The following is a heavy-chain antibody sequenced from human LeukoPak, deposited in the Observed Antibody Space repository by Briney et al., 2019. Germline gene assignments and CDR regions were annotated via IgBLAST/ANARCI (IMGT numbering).Heavy chain of an antibody. J-gene: IGHJ4*02. CDR3: AKDGVERWLHPLDY. D-gene: IGHD5-24*01. Sequence: GGSLRLPCAASGFTFSSYAMSWVRQAPGKGLEWVSAISGSGGSTYYADSVKGRFTISRDNSKNTLYLQMNSLRAEDTAVYYCAKDGVERWLHPLDYWGQGTLVTVSS. CDR1: GFTFSSYA. V-gene: IGHV3-23*01. CDR2: ISGSGGST.